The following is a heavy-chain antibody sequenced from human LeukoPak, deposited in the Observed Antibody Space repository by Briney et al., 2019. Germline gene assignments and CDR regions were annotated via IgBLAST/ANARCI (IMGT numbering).Heavy chain of an antibody. CDR2: IYYSGST. J-gene: IGHJ4*02. Sequence: KTSETLSLTCTVSGGSISSYCCSWIRQPPGKGLEWIGYIYYSGSTNYNPSLKSQVTISVDTSKNQFSLKLSSVTAADTAVYYCARERGAVAFDYWGQGTLVTVSS. CDR1: GGSISSYC. CDR3: ARERGAVAFDY. D-gene: IGHD6-19*01. V-gene: IGHV4-59*01.